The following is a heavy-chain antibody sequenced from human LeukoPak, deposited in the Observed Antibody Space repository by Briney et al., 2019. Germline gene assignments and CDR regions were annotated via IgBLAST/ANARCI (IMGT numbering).Heavy chain of an antibody. CDR2: FYYSGST. CDR3: ARGYGEFAYDALDI. CDR1: GGSISRYY. D-gene: IGHD3-10*01. J-gene: IGHJ3*02. V-gene: IGHV4-59*12. Sequence: SETLSLTCTVSGGSISRYYWSWLRQPPGKGLEWIGYFYYSGSTNYHPSLQSRVTISVDTSKNQFSLKLTAVTAADTAVYYCARGYGEFAYDALDIWGRGTMVTVSS.